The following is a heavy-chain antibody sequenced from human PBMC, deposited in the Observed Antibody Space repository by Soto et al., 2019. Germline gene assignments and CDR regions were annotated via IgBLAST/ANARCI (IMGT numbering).Heavy chain of an antibody. CDR1: DGSCTSYH. CDR3: AIDMYAGFTHYFDL. V-gene: IGHV4-59*01. Sequence: PWEALSLSCTALDGSCTSYHWCWVWQFLGKGLEWIAYTSYTGNSIYNPSLKSRVTTSMATSKNQLSLKLTSMTAADTAVYYFAIDMYAGFTHYFDLRGQRTLVTVSS. CDR2: TSYTGNS. J-gene: IGHJ5*02. D-gene: IGHD2-8*01.